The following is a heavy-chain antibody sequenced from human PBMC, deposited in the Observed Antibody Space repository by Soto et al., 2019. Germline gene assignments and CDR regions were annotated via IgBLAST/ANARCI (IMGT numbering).Heavy chain of an antibody. CDR3: VRVADCSGGRCYFSVDY. CDR1: GGSISSGDYY. D-gene: IGHD2-15*01. CDR2: IYYSGST. V-gene: IGHV4-30-4*01. Sequence: QVQLQESGPGLVKPSQTLSLTCTVSGGSISSGDYYWSWIRQSPGKGLEWIGYIYYSGSTYYNPSLKSRVTTSVDTSKNQFSLKLSSVTAADTAVYYCVRVADCSGGRCYFSVDYWGQGTLVTVSS. J-gene: IGHJ4*02.